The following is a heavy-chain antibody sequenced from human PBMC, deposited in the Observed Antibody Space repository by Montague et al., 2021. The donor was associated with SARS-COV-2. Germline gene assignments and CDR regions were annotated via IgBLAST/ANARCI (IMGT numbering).Heavy chain of an antibody. CDR1: GYSISGGYY. CDR2: IYHSGGT. D-gene: IGHD3-10*01. CDR3: ARWYYGSGSYPH. Sequence: SETLSLTCSVSGYSISGGYYWGWIRQPPGKGLEWIENIYHSGGTYYSPSLKSRVTVSVDTSKNQFSLRLSSVTAADTAVYYCARWYYGSGSYPHWGQGTLVTVSS. J-gene: IGHJ4*02. V-gene: IGHV4-38-2*01.